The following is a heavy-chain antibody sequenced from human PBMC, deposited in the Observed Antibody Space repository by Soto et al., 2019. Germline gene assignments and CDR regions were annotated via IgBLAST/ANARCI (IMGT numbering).Heavy chain of an antibody. CDR2: ISASGGSA. D-gene: IGHD6-6*01. Sequence: GGSLRLSCAAPGFRFSSYAMSWVRQAPGQGPEWLSVISASGGSAYYADSVRGRFTISRDNSKNTLYLQMKSLGAEDTAVYYCASSSALWHGMDAWGQGTTVTVSS. J-gene: IGHJ6*02. CDR3: ASSSALWHGMDA. V-gene: IGHV3-23*01. CDR1: GFRFSSYA.